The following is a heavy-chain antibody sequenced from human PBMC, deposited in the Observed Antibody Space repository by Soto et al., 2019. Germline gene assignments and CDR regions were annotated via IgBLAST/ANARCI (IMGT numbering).Heavy chain of an antibody. J-gene: IGHJ6*02. CDR2: IIPIFGTA. CDR1: RVAFSKFI. V-gene: IGHV1-69*01. Sequence: QAQLEQSGGEVKKPGSSVKVSCKASRVAFSKFIVTWVRQAPGLGLEWVGGIIPIFGTANYAQKFQGRVTSTAYESTSTSYMEVNNLRSEDTAVYYCAKVRYSSPMGYYYGMDVWGQGTTVTVSS. D-gene: IGHD6-19*01. CDR3: AKVRYSSPMGYYYGMDV.